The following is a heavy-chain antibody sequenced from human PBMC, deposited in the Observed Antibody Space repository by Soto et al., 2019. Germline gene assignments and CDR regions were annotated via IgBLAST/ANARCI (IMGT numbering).Heavy chain of an antibody. V-gene: IGHV3-23*01. CDR2: ISGSGGTT. J-gene: IGHJ4*02. CDR3: AIAIIFGSEFCDY. Sequence: GWSLRLSCAASGSTFRTHAMSWVRQAPGKGLEWVSVISGSGGTTYYAASVKGRFTISRDNSKNTLCLQMDSLRPEDTAVYSCAIAIIFGSEFCDYWGQGTLVTVSS. D-gene: IGHD2-2*02. CDR1: GSTFRTHA.